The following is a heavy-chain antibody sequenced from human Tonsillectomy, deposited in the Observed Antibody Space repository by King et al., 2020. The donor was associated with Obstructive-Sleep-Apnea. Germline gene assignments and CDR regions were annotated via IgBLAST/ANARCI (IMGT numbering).Heavy chain of an antibody. V-gene: IGHV3-66*01. CDR3: AREPAYLFKGNGYFDF. CDR2: IYSGGRA. Sequence: QLVQSGGGLVQPGGSLRLSCTVSGFTVSSNYMSWVRQAPGKGLERVSVIYSGGRAYYADSVKGRFTISRDNSKTTLYLQMNGLRAEDTAVYYCAREPAYLFKGNGYFDFWGQGTLVTVSS. D-gene: IGHD2-21*01. CDR1: GFTVSSNY. J-gene: IGHJ4*02.